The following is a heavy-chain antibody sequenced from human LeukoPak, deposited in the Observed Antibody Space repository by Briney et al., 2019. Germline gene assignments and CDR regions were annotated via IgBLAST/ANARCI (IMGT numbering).Heavy chain of an antibody. Sequence: SETLSLTCTVSGGSISSHYWSWIRPPPGKGLEWIGYIYYSGSTNYNPSLKSRVTISVDTSKNQFSLKLSSVTAADTAVYYCAKSPTGSNTWYGWFDPWGQGTLVTVSS. D-gene: IGHD6-13*01. J-gene: IGHJ5*02. CDR1: GGSISSHY. CDR2: IYYSGST. CDR3: AKSPTGSNTWYGWFDP. V-gene: IGHV4-59*11.